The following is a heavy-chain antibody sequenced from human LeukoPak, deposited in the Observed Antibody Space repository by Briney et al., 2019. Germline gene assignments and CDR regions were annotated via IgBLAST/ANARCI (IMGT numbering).Heavy chain of an antibody. CDR2: IYPGDSRI. CDR3: ACRDLTSTWSFP. V-gene: IGHV5-51*01. D-gene: IGHD6-13*01. Sequence: HGESLKISCQGFGYSFTSYWIGWVRQMPGKGMEWMGVIYPGDSRIRYNPSFQGQVTISVDKSISTAYLQWVSLKAPDTAMYYCACRDLTSTWSFPWGQGTLVTVSS. J-gene: IGHJ5*02. CDR1: GYSFTSYW.